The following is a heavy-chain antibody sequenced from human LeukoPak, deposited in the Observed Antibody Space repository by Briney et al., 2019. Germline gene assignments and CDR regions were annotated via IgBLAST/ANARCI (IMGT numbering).Heavy chain of an antibody. Sequence: GGSLRLSCAASGFTFSSYEMNWVRQAPGKGLEWVSYISSSGSTIYYADSVKGRFTISRDNAKNSLYLQMNSLRAEDTAVYYCARDGYSYGYLGYWGQGTLVTVSS. J-gene: IGHJ4*02. V-gene: IGHV3-48*03. CDR2: ISSSGSTI. CDR1: GFTFSSYE. CDR3: ARDGYSYGYLGY. D-gene: IGHD5-18*01.